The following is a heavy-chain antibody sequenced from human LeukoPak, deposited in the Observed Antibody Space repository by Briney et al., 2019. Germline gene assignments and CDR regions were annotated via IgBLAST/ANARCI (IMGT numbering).Heavy chain of an antibody. CDR3: ANTVVRGSYNMDV. D-gene: IGHD3-10*01. CDR2: ISNSGGST. J-gene: IGHJ6*02. Sequence: GGSLRLSCAASGFTFTSYAMSWVRQAPGKGLEWVSGISNSGGSTYYADSVKGRFTISRDNSKSTLYLQLSSLRAEDTAVYYCANTVVRGSYNMDVWGQGTTVTVSS. CDR1: GFTFTSYA. V-gene: IGHV3-23*01.